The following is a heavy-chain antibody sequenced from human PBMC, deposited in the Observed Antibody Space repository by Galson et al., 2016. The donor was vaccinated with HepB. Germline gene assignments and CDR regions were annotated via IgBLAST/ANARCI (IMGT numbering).Heavy chain of an antibody. J-gene: IGHJ4*02. Sequence: SLRLSCAASGFTFRNYALSWVRRAPGKGLEWVSHIDGPTPNTHYADSVRGRFSIYRDNSRDTLYLQTDSLTAGDSAIYYCTTWLSHHFDYWGQGTRVTVSS. CDR3: TTWLSHHFDY. V-gene: IGHV3-23*01. CDR1: GFTFRNYA. CDR2: IDGPTPNT. D-gene: IGHD6-19*01.